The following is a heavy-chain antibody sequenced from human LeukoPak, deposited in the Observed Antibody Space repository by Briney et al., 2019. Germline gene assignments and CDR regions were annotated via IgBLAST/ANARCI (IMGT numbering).Heavy chain of an antibody. J-gene: IGHJ4*02. V-gene: IGHV3-23*01. CDR2: ISGSGGST. CDR1: GSTFSSYA. Sequence: GGSLRLSCAASGSTFSSYAMSWVRQAPGKGLEWVSAISGSGGSTYYADSVKGRFTISRDNSKNTLYLQMNSLRAEDTAVYYCARGCTTSSCYDYWGQGTLVTAPS. D-gene: IGHD2-2*01. CDR3: ARGCTTSSCYDY.